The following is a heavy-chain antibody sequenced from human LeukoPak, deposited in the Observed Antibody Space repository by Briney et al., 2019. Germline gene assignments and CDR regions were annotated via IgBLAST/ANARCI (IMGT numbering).Heavy chain of an antibody. CDR1: GFTLRSYD. CDR2: TSGSGVNS. CDR3: AKEYSGYDFDY. J-gene: IGHJ4*02. V-gene: IGHV3-23*01. D-gene: IGHD5-12*01. Sequence: GGSLRLSCAASGFTLRSYDMSWVRQAPGKGLEWVAATSGSGVNSYYADSVRGRFTISRDNSQNTLYLQMNSLRAEDTALYYCAKEYSGYDFDYWGQGTLVTVSS.